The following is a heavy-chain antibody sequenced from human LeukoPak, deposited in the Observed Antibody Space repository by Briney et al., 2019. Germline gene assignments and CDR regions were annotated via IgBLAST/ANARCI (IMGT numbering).Heavy chain of an antibody. Sequence: SETLSLTCTVSDGSIRSYYWSWIRQPPGKGLEWIGYIYYSGSTNYNPSLKGRVTISVDTSKNQFSLKLSSVTAADTAVYYCARFGYDSRPGSDYWGQGTLVTVSS. J-gene: IGHJ4*02. CDR3: ARFGYDSRPGSDY. V-gene: IGHV4-59*08. D-gene: IGHD3-22*01. CDR2: IYYSGST. CDR1: DGSIRSYY.